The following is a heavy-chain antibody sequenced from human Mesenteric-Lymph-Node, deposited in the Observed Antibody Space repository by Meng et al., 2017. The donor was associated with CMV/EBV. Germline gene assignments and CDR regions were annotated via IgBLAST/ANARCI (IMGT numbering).Heavy chain of an antibody. CDR2: IYSGGST. D-gene: IGHD3-16*02. V-gene: IGHV3-66*02. Sequence: GESLKISCAASGFMFDDYTMHWVRQGPGKGLEWVSVIYSGGSTYYADSVKGRFTISRDNSKNTMYLQMNSLRAEDTAVYYCARDPGGVIPYWGQGTLVTVSS. J-gene: IGHJ4*02. CDR3: ARDPGGVIPY. CDR1: GFMFDDYT.